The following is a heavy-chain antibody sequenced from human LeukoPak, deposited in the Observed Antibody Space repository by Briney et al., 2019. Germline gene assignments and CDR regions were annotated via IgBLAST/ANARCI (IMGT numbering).Heavy chain of an antibody. CDR3: AKRVAEESSSWYIDM. D-gene: IGHD6-13*01. CDR2: ISGGGGHT. CDR1: GSTFSSYS. J-gene: IGHJ3*02. Sequence: PGGSLRLSCAASGSTFSSYSMSWVRQAPGKGLEWVSAISGGGGHTFYADSVKGRVTTSRDNSKNTLYLQMNNLRAEDTAVYYCAKRVAEESSSWYIDMWGQGTMVSVSS. V-gene: IGHV3-23*01.